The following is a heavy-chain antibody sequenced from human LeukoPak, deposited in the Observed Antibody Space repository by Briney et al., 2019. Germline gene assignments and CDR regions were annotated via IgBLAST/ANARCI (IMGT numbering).Heavy chain of an antibody. CDR3: ARDGYSSSWYGLYGKNDAFDI. CDR1: GFTFSSYW. D-gene: IGHD6-13*01. Sequence: PGGSLRLSCAASGFTFSSYWMHWVRQAPGKGLVWVSRINSDGSSTSYADSVKGRFTISRDNAKNTLYLQMNSLRAEDTAVYYCARDGYSSSWYGLYGKNDAFDIWGQGTMVTVSS. CDR2: INSDGSST. V-gene: IGHV3-74*01. J-gene: IGHJ3*02.